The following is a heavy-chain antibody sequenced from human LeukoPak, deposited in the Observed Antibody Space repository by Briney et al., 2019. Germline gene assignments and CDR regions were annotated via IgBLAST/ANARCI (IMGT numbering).Heavy chain of an antibody. J-gene: IGHJ5*02. D-gene: IGHD6-13*01. CDR3: AREVSSSWANWFDP. CDR1: GGSISSYY. V-gene: IGHV4-59*01. Sequence: SETLSLTCTVSGGSISSYYWSWIRQPPGKGLEWIGYIYYSGSTNYNPSLKSRVNISVDTSKNQFSLKLSSVTAADTAVYYCAREVSSSWANWFDPWGQGTLVTVSS. CDR2: IYYSGST.